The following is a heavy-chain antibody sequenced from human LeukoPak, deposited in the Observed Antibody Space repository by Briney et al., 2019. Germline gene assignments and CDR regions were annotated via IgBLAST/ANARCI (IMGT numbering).Heavy chain of an antibody. Sequence: PGGSLRLSCAVSGITLSNYGMSWVRQAPGKGREWVAGIRDRGGRTNYADSVKGRFTVSRDNHKNTLYLQMNSLRAADTAVYFCAKRGVVIRVILVGFHKEAYYFDSWGQGALVTVSS. J-gene: IGHJ4*02. D-gene: IGHD3-22*01. CDR2: IRDRGGRT. V-gene: IGHV3-23*01. CDR3: AKRGVVIRVILVGFHKEAYYFDS. CDR1: GITLSNYG.